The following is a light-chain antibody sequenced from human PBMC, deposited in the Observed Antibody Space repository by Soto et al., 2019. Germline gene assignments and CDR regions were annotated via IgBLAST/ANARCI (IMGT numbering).Light chain of an antibody. Sequence: QSVLTQPASVSGSPGQSITISCTGTSSDVGSYNLVSWYQQHPGKAPKLMIYEGSKRPSGVSNRFSGSKSGNTASLTISGLQAEDEADYYCSSYTSSSKVVFGGGTKLTVL. J-gene: IGLJ2*01. CDR2: EGS. CDR3: SSYTSSSKVV. V-gene: IGLV2-14*02. CDR1: SSDVGSYNL.